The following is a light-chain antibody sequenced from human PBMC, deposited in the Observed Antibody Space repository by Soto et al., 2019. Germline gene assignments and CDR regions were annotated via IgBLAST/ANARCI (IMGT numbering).Light chain of an antibody. CDR2: GAA. V-gene: IGKV3-15*01. J-gene: IGKJ1*01. CDR3: QQYNNWPRT. Sequence: EIVMTQSPATLSVSPRERATLSCRASQSVSSNLAWYQQKPGQAPRLLSYGAATRATVIPARFSGSGSGTEFALTISSLQSEDLAVYYCQQYNNWPRTFGQGTKVEIK. CDR1: QSVSSN.